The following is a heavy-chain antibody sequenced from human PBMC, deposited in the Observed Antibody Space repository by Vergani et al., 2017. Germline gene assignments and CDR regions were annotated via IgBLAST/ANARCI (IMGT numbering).Heavy chain of an antibody. CDR3: VKDIAASGNYWYFDL. V-gene: IGHV3-9*01. CDR1: GFTFSRHW. CDR2: INWNSDSI. J-gene: IGHJ2*01. D-gene: IGHD6-13*01. Sequence: EVQLLESGGNLVQPGGSLRLSCAASGFTFSRHWMHWVRQAPGKGPEWVSGINWNSDSIAYADSVKGRFTISRDNAKNSLYLQMNSLRAEDTALYYCVKDIAASGNYWYFDLWGRGTLVTVSS.